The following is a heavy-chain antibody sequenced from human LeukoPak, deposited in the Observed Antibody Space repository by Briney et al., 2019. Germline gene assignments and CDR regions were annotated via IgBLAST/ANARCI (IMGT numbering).Heavy chain of an antibody. Sequence: GGSLRLSCAASGFTFSSFWMTWVRQAPGKGLEWVANIKEDGSEKFFVDSLKGRFTISRDNAKSSLYLQMNSLRVEDTALYYCARGAGSGWSGWFDSWGQGTLVIVSS. CDR2: IKEDGSEK. CDR1: GFTFSSFW. CDR3: ARGAGSGWSGWFDS. D-gene: IGHD6-19*01. V-gene: IGHV3-7*03. J-gene: IGHJ5*01.